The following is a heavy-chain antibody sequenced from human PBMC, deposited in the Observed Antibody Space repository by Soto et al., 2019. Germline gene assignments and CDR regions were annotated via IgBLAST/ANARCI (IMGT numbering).Heavy chain of an antibody. CDR1: GFTFSSYP. CDR2: ITSDGSST. J-gene: IGHJ6*02. CDR3: AKDPWCGLSYYYYYGMDV. V-gene: IGHV3-64*01. Sequence: GGSLRLSCAASGFTFSSYPMHWVRQAPGEGLEYVSAITSDGSSTYHANSVKGRFTISRDNSKNTLYLQMNSLRAEDTAVYYCAKDPWCGLSYYYYYGMDVWGQGTTVTVSS. D-gene: IGHD2-8*02.